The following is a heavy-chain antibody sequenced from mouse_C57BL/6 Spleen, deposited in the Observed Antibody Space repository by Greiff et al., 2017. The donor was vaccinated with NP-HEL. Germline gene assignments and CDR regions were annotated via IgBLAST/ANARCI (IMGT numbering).Heavy chain of an antibody. Sequence: QVQLKQPGAELVKPGASVKLSCKASGYTFTSYWMHWVKQRPGQGLEWIGMIHPNSGSTNYNEKFKSKATLTVDKSSSTAYMQLSSLTSEDSAVYYCAREEYDYGGRNAMDYWGQGTSVTVSS. CDR2: IHPNSGST. V-gene: IGHV1-64*01. CDR3: AREEYDYGGRNAMDY. D-gene: IGHD2-4*01. J-gene: IGHJ4*01. CDR1: GYTFTSYW.